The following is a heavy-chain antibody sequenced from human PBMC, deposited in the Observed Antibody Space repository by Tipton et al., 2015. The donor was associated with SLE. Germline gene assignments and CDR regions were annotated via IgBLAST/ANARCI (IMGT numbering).Heavy chain of an antibody. CDR1: GGSFSGYY. CDR3: ARCGPRDWFDP. CDR2: INHSGST. J-gene: IGHJ5*02. V-gene: IGHV4-34*01. D-gene: IGHD2-21*01. Sequence: TLSLTCAIYGGSFSGYYWSWIRQPPGKGLEWIGEINHSGSTNYNPSLKSRVTISVDTSKNQFSLKLSSVTAADTAVYYCARCGPRDWFDPGGQGPLVTVSS.